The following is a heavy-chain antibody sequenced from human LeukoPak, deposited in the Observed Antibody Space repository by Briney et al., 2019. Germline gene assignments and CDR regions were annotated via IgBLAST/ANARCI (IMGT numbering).Heavy chain of an antibody. CDR2: ISSSGSTV. J-gene: IGHJ4*02. CDR3: ARDYYDSSGLGGPDY. V-gene: IGHV3-48*03. CDR1: GFTFSSYE. D-gene: IGHD3-22*01. Sequence: GGSLRLPCAASGFTFSSYEMNWVRQAPGKGLEWVSYISSSGSTVYYADSVKGRFTISRDNAKNSLYLQMNSLRAEDTAVYYCARDYYDSSGLGGPDYWGQGTLVTVSS.